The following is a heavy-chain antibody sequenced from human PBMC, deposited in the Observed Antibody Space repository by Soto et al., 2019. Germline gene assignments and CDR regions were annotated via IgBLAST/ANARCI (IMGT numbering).Heavy chain of an antibody. CDR1: GSTFSSYT. V-gene: IGHV1-69*02. J-gene: IGHJ6*02. CDR2: IIPVLGVT. D-gene: IGHD2-21*02. CDR3: ARRRYCGADCYSKYYYGMDV. Sequence: QVQLVQSGAEVKKPGSSVKVSCQASGSTFSSYTVSWVRQASGQGLEWMGRIIPVLGVTNYAPKFKGRVTMSADKSKTTAYMELSSLRSGDTAVYYCARRRYCGADCYSKYYYGMDVWGQGTTVTVSS.